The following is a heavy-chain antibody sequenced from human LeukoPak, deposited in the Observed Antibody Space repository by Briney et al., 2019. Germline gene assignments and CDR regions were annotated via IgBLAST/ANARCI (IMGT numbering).Heavy chain of an antibody. V-gene: IGHV1-69*13. CDR1: GGTFSSYA. J-gene: IGHJ3*02. Sequence: ASVKVSCKASGGTFSSYAISWVRQAPGQGLEWMGGIIPIFGTANYAQKFQGRVTITADESTSTAYMELSSLRSEDTAVYYCAREMATIGGGSWAFDIWGQGTMVTVSS. D-gene: IGHD5-24*01. CDR2: IIPIFGTA. CDR3: AREMATIGGGSWAFDI.